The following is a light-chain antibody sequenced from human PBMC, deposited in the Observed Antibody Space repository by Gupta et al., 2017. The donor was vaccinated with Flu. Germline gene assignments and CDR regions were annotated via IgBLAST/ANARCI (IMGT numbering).Light chain of an antibody. J-gene: IGKJ1*01. CDR3: HQDDSTPRT. CDR2: WAS. CDR1: QSGLYSSNNENY. Sequence: ALGERATINCKSSQSGLYSSNNENYLAWYQQKPGQPPKLLLYWASTRGSGVPDRFSGSGSGTDFTLTISSLQAEDVAVYYCHQDDSTPRTFGQGTKVEIK. V-gene: IGKV4-1*01.